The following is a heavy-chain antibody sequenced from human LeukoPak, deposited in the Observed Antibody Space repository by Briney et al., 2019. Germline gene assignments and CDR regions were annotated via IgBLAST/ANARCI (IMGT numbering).Heavy chain of an antibody. Sequence: SETLSLTCTVSGTSLTTCFWSWIRQPAGKGLEWIGRFYSSGSTSYNPSLKSRLTMSVDTSKNEFSLKLRSVTAADTAVYYCVRDRVDSSGYYYYYGLDVWGQGTTVTVSS. CDR2: FYSSGST. D-gene: IGHD3-22*01. CDR1: GTSLTTCF. CDR3: VRDRVDSSGYYYYYGLDV. V-gene: IGHV4-4*07. J-gene: IGHJ6*02.